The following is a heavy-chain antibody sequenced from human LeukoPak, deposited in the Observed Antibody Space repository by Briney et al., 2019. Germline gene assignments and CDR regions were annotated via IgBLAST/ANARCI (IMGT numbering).Heavy chain of an antibody. CDR2: ISGSGGST. CDR1: GFTFSSYA. Sequence: GGSLRLSCAASGFTFSSYAMSWVRQVPGKGLEWVSAISGSGGSTYYADSLKGRFTISRDNSKNTLYLQMNSLRAEDTAVYYCAKQIPPLYGSGTYNKQGFDYWGQGTLVTVSS. J-gene: IGHJ4*02. CDR3: AKQIPPLYGSGTYNKQGFDY. V-gene: IGHV3-23*01. D-gene: IGHD3-10*01.